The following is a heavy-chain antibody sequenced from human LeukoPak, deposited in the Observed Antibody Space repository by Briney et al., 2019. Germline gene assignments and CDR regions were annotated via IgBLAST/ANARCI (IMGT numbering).Heavy chain of an antibody. CDR2: ISSSSSYI. V-gene: IGHV3-21*01. CDR1: GFTFSSYS. CDR3: ARDSRGMWLRLIRYYYYYYMGV. J-gene: IGHJ6*03. D-gene: IGHD5-12*01. Sequence: GGSLRLSCAASGFTFSSYSMNWVRQAPGKGLEWVSSISSSSSYIYYADSVKGRFTISRDNAKNSLYLQMNSLRAEDTAVYYCARDSRGMWLRLIRYYYYYYMGVWGKGTTVTVSS.